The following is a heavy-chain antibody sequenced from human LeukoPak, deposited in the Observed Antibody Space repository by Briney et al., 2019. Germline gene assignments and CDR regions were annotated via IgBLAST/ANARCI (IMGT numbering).Heavy chain of an antibody. V-gene: IGHV1-69*06. J-gene: IGHJ3*02. CDR3: ARERTSVHQTPDAFDI. CDR2: IIPSFGTA. Sequence: SVKVSFKSSGCTFSSYAISWVRQAPAQGLEWMGGIIPSFGTANYAQKVQGRGRITADRSTSTAYMELSSLRSEDTAVYYCARERTSVHQTPDAFDIWGQGTMVTVSS. CDR1: GCTFSSYA.